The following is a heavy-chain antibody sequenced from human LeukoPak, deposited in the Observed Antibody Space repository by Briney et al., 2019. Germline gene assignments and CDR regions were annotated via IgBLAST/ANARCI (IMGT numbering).Heavy chain of an antibody. Sequence: GGSLRLSCAASGFXFSDAWLNWVRQTPEKGLEWVARIKRQTEGWTKDYAAPVKGRFTISRDDSKSTVYLQMNSLEIEDTAVYYCSRNADHDWWGQGTLVTVSS. CDR1: GFXFSDAW. D-gene: IGHD1-14*01. CDR3: SRNADHDW. CDR2: IKRQTEGWTK. J-gene: IGHJ4*02. V-gene: IGHV3-15*01.